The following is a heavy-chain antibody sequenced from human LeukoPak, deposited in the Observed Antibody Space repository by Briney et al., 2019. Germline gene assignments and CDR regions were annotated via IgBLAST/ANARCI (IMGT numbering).Heavy chain of an antibody. V-gene: IGHV3-30*03. J-gene: IGHJ4*02. Sequence: GGSLRLSCATSGFTFNRYGMHWVRQAPGKGLGWVAVISYDGSDEYYGDSVKGRFNISRDNSKNTLYLEMNSLRGEDTALYYCTFGQRSFFFDHWGQGTLVTVSS. CDR1: GFTFNRYG. CDR2: ISYDGSDE. D-gene: IGHD2/OR15-2a*01. CDR3: TFGQRSFFFDH.